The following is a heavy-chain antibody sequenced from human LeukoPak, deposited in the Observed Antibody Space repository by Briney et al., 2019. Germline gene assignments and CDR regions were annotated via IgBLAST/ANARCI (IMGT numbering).Heavy chain of an antibody. D-gene: IGHD4-23*01. CDR2: ISYDGSNK. J-gene: IGHJ4*02. Sequence: QPGRSLRLSCAASGFTFSSYAMHWVRQAPGKGLEWVAVISYDGSNKYYADSVKGRFTISRDNSKNTLYLQMNSLRAEDTAVYYCARDSFDYGGNQYYFDYWGQGTLVTVSS. CDR3: ARDSFDYGGNQYYFDY. V-gene: IGHV3-30-3*01. CDR1: GFTFSSYA.